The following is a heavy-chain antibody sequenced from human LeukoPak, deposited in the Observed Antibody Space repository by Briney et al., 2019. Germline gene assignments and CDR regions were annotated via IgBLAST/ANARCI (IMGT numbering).Heavy chain of an antibody. D-gene: IGHD4-23*01. CDR3: TTDLRWQDAFDI. J-gene: IGHJ3*02. Sequence: PGGSLRLSCAASGFTFSNAWMSWVRQAPGKGLEWVGRIKSKTNGGTTDYAAPVKGRFTISRDDSKNTLYLQMNSLKTEDTAVYYCTTDLRWQDAFDIWGQGTMVTVSS. V-gene: IGHV3-15*01. CDR1: GFTFSNAW. CDR2: IKSKTNGGTT.